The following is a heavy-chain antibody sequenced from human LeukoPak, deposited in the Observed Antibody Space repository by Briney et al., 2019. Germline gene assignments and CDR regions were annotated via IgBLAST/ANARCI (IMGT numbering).Heavy chain of an antibody. D-gene: IGHD2-8*01. Sequence: ASVKVSCKASGYTFTSYSISWVRQAPGQGLEWMGWISAYNGNTNYAQKLQGRVTMTTDTSTSTAYMELRSLRSDDTAVYYCARDLIANEDYYYGMDVWGQGTTVTVSS. J-gene: IGHJ6*02. CDR3: ARDLIANEDYYYGMDV. CDR1: GYTFTSYS. CDR2: ISAYNGNT. V-gene: IGHV1-18*01.